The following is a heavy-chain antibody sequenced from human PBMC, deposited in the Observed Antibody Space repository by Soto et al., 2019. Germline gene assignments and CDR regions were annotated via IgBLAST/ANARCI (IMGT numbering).Heavy chain of an antibody. CDR3: ARARCSSGQCYYFDY. Sequence: QVQLVESGGGVVQPGRSLRLSCAASGFTFSSYGMHWVRQAPGKGLEWVAVISSDGSNKHYADSVKGRFTISRDNSKNTLYLQMNSLRPEDTAVYYCARARCSSGQCYYFDYWGRGALVSVSS. CDR2: ISSDGSNK. D-gene: IGHD2-15*01. CDR1: GFTFSSYG. V-gene: IGHV3-30*03. J-gene: IGHJ4*02.